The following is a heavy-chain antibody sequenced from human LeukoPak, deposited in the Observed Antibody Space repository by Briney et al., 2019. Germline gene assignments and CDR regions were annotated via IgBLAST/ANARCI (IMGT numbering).Heavy chain of an antibody. D-gene: IGHD3-3*01. J-gene: IGHJ4*02. CDR1: GYTFINHG. CDR2: IRTSNGDT. CDR3: ASGYYDFWSGYTPFDY. V-gene: IGHV1-18*01. Sequence: ASVKVSCKASGYTFINHGISWVRQAPGQGLEWMGWIRTSNGDTNYAQKFQGRVTVTTDTSSTTAYMELRSLRSDDTAVYYCASGYYDFWSGYTPFDYWGQGTLVTVSS.